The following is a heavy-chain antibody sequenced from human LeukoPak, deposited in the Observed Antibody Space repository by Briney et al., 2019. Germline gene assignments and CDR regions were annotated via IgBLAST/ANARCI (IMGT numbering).Heavy chain of an antibody. CDR1: GFTFSSYG. J-gene: IGHJ4*02. CDR2: ISNDGSKK. Sequence: GGSLRLSCAASGFTFSSYGMHRVRQAPGKGLDWVAVISNDGSKKYYADSVKGRFTISRDNSKNTLSLQVSSLRTEDTAVYYCAKDRYSYAFEYSDSWGQGTLVTVSS. CDR3: AKDRYSYAFEYSDS. D-gene: IGHD5-18*01. V-gene: IGHV3-30*18.